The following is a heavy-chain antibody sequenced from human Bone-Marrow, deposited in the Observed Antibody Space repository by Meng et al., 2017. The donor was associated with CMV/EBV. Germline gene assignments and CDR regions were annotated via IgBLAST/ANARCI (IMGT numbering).Heavy chain of an antibody. CDR3: ARARLRKYQLLNEYFQH. CDR2: IYYSGST. J-gene: IGHJ1*01. CDR1: GGSISSGDYY. D-gene: IGHD2-2*01. V-gene: IGHV4-30-4*08. Sequence: SGTLSLTCTVSGGSISSGDYYWSWIRQPPGKGLEWIGYIYYSGSTYYNPSLKSRVTISVDTSKNQFSLKLSSVTAADTAVYYCARARLRKYQLLNEYFQHWGQGTLVTVSS.